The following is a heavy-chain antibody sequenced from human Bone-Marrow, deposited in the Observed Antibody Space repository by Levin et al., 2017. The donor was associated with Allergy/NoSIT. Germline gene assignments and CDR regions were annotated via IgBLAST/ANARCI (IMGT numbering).Heavy chain of an antibody. CDR3: ATRYCSDNNCHSLRGYSDGHLYYFDY. Sequence: KRGESLKISCKASGDRFNSYAINWVRQPLGQGLDWMGGLIPIFGPAKYAQKFAGRVTITADKSTRTAYMELNNLRSEDTAVYYCATRYCSDNNCHSLRGYSDGHLYYFDYWGQGTLVTVSS. D-gene: IGHD2-15*01. V-gene: IGHV1-69*06. CDR2: LIPIFGPA. CDR1: GDRFNSYA. J-gene: IGHJ4*02.